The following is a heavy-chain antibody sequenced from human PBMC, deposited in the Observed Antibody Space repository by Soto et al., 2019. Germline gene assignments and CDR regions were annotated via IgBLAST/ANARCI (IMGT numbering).Heavy chain of an antibody. CDR2: IRSKANSYAT. Sequence: HPGGSLRLSCAASGFTFSGSAMHWVRQASGKGLEWVGRIRSKANSYATAYAASVKGRFTISRDDSKNTAYLQMNSLKTEDTAVYYCTRAYNYYDSSGYYPSDAFDIWGQGTMVTVSS. CDR1: GFTFSGSA. D-gene: IGHD3-22*01. V-gene: IGHV3-73*01. CDR3: TRAYNYYDSSGYYPSDAFDI. J-gene: IGHJ3*02.